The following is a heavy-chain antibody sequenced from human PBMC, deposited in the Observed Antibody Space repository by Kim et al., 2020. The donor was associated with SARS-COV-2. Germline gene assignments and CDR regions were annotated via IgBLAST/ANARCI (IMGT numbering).Heavy chain of an antibody. CDR3: AKDRPRDPAAAGPGDFDS. CDR2: INGNGDAT. Sequence: GGSLRLSCVASGFTFINYAVSWVRQAPGKGLEWVSGINGNGDATYYADSVKGRFTISRDNPKNTVYLQINSLRAEDTAVYYCAKDRPRDPAAAGPGDFDSWGQGTLVIVSS. CDR1: GFTFINYA. V-gene: IGHV3-23*01. J-gene: IGHJ4*02. D-gene: IGHD6-13*01.